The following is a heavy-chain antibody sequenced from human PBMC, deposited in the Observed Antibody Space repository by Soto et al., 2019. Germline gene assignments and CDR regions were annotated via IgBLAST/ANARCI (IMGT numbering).Heavy chain of an antibody. CDR2: VSGSGGTT. Sequence: EVQLLDSGGGLVQPGGSLRLSCAASGFTFSSSAMSWVRQAPGKGLEWVSAVSGSGGTTYYADSLRGRFTISRDNSKNTLYLQMNSLRAEDTAIYFCARCTVDTIVTRGWCNSRDPWCQGTLVTVSS. CDR1: GFTFSSSA. V-gene: IGHV3-23*01. J-gene: IGHJ5*02. CDR3: ARCTVDTIVTRGWCNSRDP. D-gene: IGHD5-18*01.